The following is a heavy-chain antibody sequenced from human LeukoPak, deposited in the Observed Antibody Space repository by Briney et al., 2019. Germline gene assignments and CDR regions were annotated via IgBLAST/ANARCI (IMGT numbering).Heavy chain of an antibody. Sequence: ASVKVSCKASGYTFTGYYMHWVRQAPGQGLEWMGWINPNSGGTNYAQKFRGRVTMTRDTSNSTAYMELSRLRSDDTAVYYCARRTVAVAGTNYFDYWGQGTLVTVSS. D-gene: IGHD6-19*01. CDR1: GYTFTGYY. CDR3: ARRTVAVAGTNYFDY. V-gene: IGHV1-2*02. CDR2: INPNSGGT. J-gene: IGHJ4*02.